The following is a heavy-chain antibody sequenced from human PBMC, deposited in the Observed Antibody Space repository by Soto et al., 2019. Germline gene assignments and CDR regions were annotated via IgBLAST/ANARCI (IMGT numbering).Heavy chain of an antibody. CDR3: ARDRLTIFGVVPYYYYGMDV. Sequence: ASVKVSCKASGYTFTSYGISWVRQAPGQGLEWMGWISAYNGNTNYSQKLQGRVTITTDTSTSTAYMELSSLRSEDTAVYYCARDRLTIFGVVPYYYYGMDVWGQGTTVTVSS. D-gene: IGHD3-3*01. CDR1: GYTFTSYG. CDR2: ISAYNGNT. J-gene: IGHJ6*02. V-gene: IGHV1-18*01.